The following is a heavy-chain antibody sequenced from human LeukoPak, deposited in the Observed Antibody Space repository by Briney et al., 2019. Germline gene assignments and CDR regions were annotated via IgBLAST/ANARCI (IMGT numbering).Heavy chain of an antibody. CDR3: AKSRSGVSSCYNY. V-gene: IGHV3-23*01. CDR1: GFIFSNYA. J-gene: IGHJ4*02. D-gene: IGHD2-15*01. Sequence: GGSLRLSCAASGFIFSNYAMSWVRQAPGKGLEWVSAISGSDDNTYYADSVRGRFTISRDNSENTLYLQMNSLRAEDTAIYFCAKSRSGVSSCYNYWGQGTLVTVSS. CDR2: ISGSDDNT.